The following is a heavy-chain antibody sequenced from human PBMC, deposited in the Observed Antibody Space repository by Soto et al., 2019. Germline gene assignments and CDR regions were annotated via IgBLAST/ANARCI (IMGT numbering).Heavy chain of an antibody. J-gene: IGHJ4*02. V-gene: IGHV1-2*02. CDR2: INPNSGGT. CDR3: ARDLLHYYDSSGYFSFDY. D-gene: IGHD3-22*01. CDR1: GYTFTGYY. Sequence: ASVKVSCKASGYTFTGYYMHWVRQAPGQGLEWMGWINPNSGGTNYAQKFQGRVTMTRDTSISTAYMELSRLRSDDTAVYYCARDLLHYYDSSGYFSFDYWGQGTLVIVSS.